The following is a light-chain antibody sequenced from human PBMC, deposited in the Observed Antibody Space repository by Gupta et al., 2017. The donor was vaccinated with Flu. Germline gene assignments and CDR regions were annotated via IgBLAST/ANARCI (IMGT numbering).Light chain of an antibody. CDR3: QQYVTSPPGVT. V-gene: IGKV3-20*01. CDR1: QSVSNNY. Sequence: LSLSPVETATLSCRTSQSVSNNYLAWYQQKPGQAPRLLIYGAYHRAAGIPDRFSGSGSGTDFILTISRLEPEDFAVYYCQQYVTSPPGVTFGPGTKVDVK. J-gene: IGKJ3*01. CDR2: GAY.